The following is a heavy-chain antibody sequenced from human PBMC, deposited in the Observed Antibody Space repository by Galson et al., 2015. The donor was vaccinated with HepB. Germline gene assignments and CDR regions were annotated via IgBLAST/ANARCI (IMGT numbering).Heavy chain of an antibody. V-gene: IGHV3-48*01. CDR2: ISSSSSTI. CDR1: GFTFSSYS. D-gene: IGHD5-18*01. Sequence: SLRLSCAASGFTFSSYSMNWVRQAPGKGLEWVSYISSSSSTIYYADSVKGRFTISRDNAKNSLYLQMNSLRAEDTAVYYCARDGYGYGNDAFDIWGQGTMVTVSS. J-gene: IGHJ3*02. CDR3: ARDGYGYGNDAFDI.